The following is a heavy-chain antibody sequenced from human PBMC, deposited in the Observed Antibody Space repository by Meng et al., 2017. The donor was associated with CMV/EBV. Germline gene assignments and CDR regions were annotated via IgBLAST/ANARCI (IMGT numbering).Heavy chain of an antibody. Sequence: GESLKISCAASGFTFSGSAMHWVRQASGKGLEWVGRIRSKANSYATAYAASVKGRFTISRDDSKNTAYPQMNSLKTEDTAVYYCTRQVDSSSWYYYYYGMDVWGQGTTVTVSS. CDR3: TRQVDSSSWYYYYYGMDV. J-gene: IGHJ6*02. CDR2: IRSKANSYAT. D-gene: IGHD6-6*01. CDR1: GFTFSGSA. V-gene: IGHV3-73*01.